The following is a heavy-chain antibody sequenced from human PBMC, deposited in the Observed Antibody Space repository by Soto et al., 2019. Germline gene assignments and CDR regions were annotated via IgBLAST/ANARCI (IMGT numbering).Heavy chain of an antibody. CDR2: IYYSGST. CDR1: GGSVSSGSYY. V-gene: IGHV4-61*01. CDR3: ARAAGDLRGKGDYFDY. D-gene: IGHD6-13*01. Sequence: SETLSLTCTVSGGSVSSGSYYWSWIRQPPGKGLEWIGYIYYSGSTNYNPSLKSRVTISVDTSKNQFSLKLSSVTAADTAVYYCARAAGDLRGKGDYFDYWGQGTLVTVSS. J-gene: IGHJ4*02.